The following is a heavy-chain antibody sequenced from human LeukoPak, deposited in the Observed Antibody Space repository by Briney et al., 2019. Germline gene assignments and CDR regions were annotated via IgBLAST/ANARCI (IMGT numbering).Heavy chain of an antibody. D-gene: IGHD4-23*01. Sequence: GASVKVSCKASGGTFSSYAISWVRQAPGQGLEWMGRIIPILGIANYAQKFQGRVTITADKSTSTAYMELSSLRSEDTAMYYCARKTTAVTRRTYGYWGQGTLVTVSS. J-gene: IGHJ4*02. CDR3: ARKTTAVTRRTYGY. V-gene: IGHV1-69*04. CDR1: GGTFSSYA. CDR2: IIPILGIA.